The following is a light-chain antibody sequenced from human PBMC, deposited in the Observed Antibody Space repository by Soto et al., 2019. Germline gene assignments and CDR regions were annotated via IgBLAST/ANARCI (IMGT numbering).Light chain of an antibody. CDR1: SSDVGGYNF. V-gene: IGLV2-14*01. CDR2: EVD. J-gene: IGLJ3*02. Sequence: QSALTQPASVSGSPGQSITISCTGTSSDVGGYNFVSWYQHHPDKAPKLMIYEVDHRPSGVSNRFSGSKSGNTASLTISGLQAEDEADYYCISYTNIDTLVFGGGTKVTVL. CDR3: ISYTNIDTLV.